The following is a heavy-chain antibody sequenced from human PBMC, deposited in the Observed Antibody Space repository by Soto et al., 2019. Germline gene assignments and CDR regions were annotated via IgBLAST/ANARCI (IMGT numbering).Heavy chain of an antibody. CDR3: AGSTTTRPLFHY. CDR2: IYYTGSA. J-gene: IGHJ4*02. D-gene: IGHD6-6*01. Sequence: TLSLTCTVSGGSLSSVAFYWNWVRQHPVKGLEWIGYIYYTGSAYYNPSLKSRVTISVDTSKNQFSLNLNSVTAADAAIYYCAGSTTTRPLFHYWGQGALVTVSS. CDR1: GGSLSSVAFY. V-gene: IGHV4-31*03.